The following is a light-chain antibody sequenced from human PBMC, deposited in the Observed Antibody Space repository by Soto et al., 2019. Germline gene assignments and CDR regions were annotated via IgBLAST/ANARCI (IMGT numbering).Light chain of an antibody. V-gene: IGKV3-20*01. Sequence: ETVMTQSPGTLSLSPGERVTLSCRASQSVSSGYLAWYQQKPGQAPRLLIFGASNRATGIPDRFTGSGSGTDFTLTISRLEPEDFAVYYCQQYGISQNTFGQGTILEIK. CDR1: QSVSSGY. CDR3: QQYGISQNT. CDR2: GAS. J-gene: IGKJ2*01.